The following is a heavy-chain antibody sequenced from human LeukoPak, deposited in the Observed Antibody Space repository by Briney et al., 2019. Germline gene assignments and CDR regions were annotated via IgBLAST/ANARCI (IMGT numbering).Heavy chain of an antibody. CDR3: ARQISDYYYYMDV. CDR2: IYDSGNE. CDR1: GGSISTSAFY. Sequence: SETLSLTCTVSGGSISTSAFYWGWIRQPPGKGLEWIGSIYDSGNEFYNPSLKSRVTISADTSKNQFSLKLNSVTAADTAMYYCARQISDYYYYMDVWGEGITVTVSS. V-gene: IGHV4-39*01. J-gene: IGHJ6*03. D-gene: IGHD2/OR15-2a*01.